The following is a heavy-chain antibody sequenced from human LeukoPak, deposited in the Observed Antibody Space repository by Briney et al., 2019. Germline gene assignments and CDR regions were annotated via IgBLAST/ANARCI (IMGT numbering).Heavy chain of an antibody. CDR3: ARDGVLDYYYYYMDV. CDR1: GGSISSGSYY. D-gene: IGHD3-16*01. CDR2: IYTSGST. V-gene: IGHV4-61*02. J-gene: IGHJ6*03. Sequence: SETLSLTCTVSGGSISSGSYYWRWIRQPAGRGLEWIGRIYTSGSTNYNPSLQSRVTISEDTSKNQFSLKLSSVTAADTAVYYCARDGVLDYYYYYMDVWGKGTTVTVSS.